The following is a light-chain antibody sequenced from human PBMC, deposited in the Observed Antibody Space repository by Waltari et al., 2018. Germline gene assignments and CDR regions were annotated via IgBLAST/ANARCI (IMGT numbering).Light chain of an antibody. V-gene: IGLV2-8*01. Sequence: QSALTQPPSASGSPRQSVTISCTGTSRDIGGSNFVSWYQQRPGKAPRFLIYDVNKRPSGVSDRFSGSKSGNTASLTFSGLQPDDEATYYCSAFAGSNNFGVFGGGTKLTVL. J-gene: IGLJ3*02. CDR3: SAFAGSNNFGV. CDR2: DVN. CDR1: SRDIGGSNF.